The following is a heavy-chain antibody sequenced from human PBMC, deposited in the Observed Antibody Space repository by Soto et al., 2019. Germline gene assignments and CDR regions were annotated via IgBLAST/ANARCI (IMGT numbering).Heavy chain of an antibody. CDR3: ARHDGFSSGWIIDY. J-gene: IGHJ4*01. V-gene: IGHV4-39*01. CDR2: IYYSGRS. Sequence: PSETLSLTCTFSGGSLSTSSYYWGWIRQPPGKGLEWIGTIYYSGRSYHNPSLKSRVTISVDTSNNQLSLKLRSVTAADTAVYYCARHDGFSSGWIIDYWGHGTLVTVSS. D-gene: IGHD6-19*01. CDR1: GGSLSTSSYY.